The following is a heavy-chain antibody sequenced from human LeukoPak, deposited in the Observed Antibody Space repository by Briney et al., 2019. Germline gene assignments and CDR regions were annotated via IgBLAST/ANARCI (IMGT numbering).Heavy chain of an antibody. CDR2: ISSSSSYI. Sequence: GGSLRLSCAASGFTFSSYSMNWVRHAPGNGLEWVSSISSSSSYIYYADSVKGRFTTSRDKAKNSLYLQMNSLRAEDTAVYYCAREMLLGTSGYSDFDYWGQGTLVTVSS. CDR3: AREMLLGTSGYSDFDY. J-gene: IGHJ4*02. V-gene: IGHV3-21*01. CDR1: GFTFSSYS. D-gene: IGHD5-12*01.